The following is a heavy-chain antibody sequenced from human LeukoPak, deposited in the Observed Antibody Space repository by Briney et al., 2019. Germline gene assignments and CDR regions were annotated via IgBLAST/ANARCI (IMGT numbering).Heavy chain of an antibody. CDR1: GFTFDDYA. J-gene: IGHJ4*02. CDR2: ISWNSGSI. Sequence: GGSLRLSCAASGFTFDDYAMHWVRQAPGKGLEWVSGISWNSGSIGYADSVKGRFTISRDNAKNSLYLQMNSLRAEDMALYYCAKGRGNRVPAAIDYWGQGTRVTVSS. V-gene: IGHV3-9*03. D-gene: IGHD2-2*01. CDR3: AKGRGNRVPAAIDY.